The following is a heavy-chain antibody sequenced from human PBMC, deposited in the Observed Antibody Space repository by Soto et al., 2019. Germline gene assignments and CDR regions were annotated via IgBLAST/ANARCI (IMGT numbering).Heavy chain of an antibody. V-gene: IGHV1-69*01. CDR1: GDSFRNYG. Sequence: QVHLLQSGAEVQKPGSSVTVSCQASGDSFRNYGITWVRKAPGQGLEWMGGIMPIVGTANYAQKFQGRVTITADELTRTAILELSGLRSDDTAVYFCARARDYDLLTAREYALDVWGQGTTVTVS. D-gene: IGHD3-9*01. J-gene: IGHJ6*02. CDR2: IMPIVGTA. CDR3: ARARDYDLLTAREYALDV.